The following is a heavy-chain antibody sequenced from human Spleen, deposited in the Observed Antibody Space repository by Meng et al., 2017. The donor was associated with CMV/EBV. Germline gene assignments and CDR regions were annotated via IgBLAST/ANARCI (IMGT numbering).Heavy chain of an antibody. Sequence: ASVKVSCKASGYTFTSYGISWVRQAPGQGLEWMGWISDYNGNTNDAQKLQGRVTMTTDTSTITAYMELGSLSSDDTAVYYCARDLGLRRFDSWGGYYYYGMDVWGQGTTVTVSS. CDR2: ISDYNGNT. J-gene: IGHJ6*02. CDR3: ARDLGLRRFDSWGGYYYYGMDV. CDR1: GYTFTSYG. V-gene: IGHV1-18*01. D-gene: IGHD3-3*01.